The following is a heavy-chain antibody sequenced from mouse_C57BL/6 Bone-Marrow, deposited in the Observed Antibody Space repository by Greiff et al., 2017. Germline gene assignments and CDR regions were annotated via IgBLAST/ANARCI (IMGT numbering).Heavy chain of an antibody. CDR1: GFTFSDYG. CDR2: ISSGSSTI. J-gene: IGHJ2*01. CDR3: ASLFFDN. Sequence: EVKVVESGGGLVKPGGSLKLSCAASGFTFSDYGMHWVRQAPEKGLEWVAYISSGSSTIYYADTVKGRFTISRDNAKNTLFLQMTSLRSEDTAIEYCASLFFDNWGQGTTLTVSS. V-gene: IGHV5-17*01.